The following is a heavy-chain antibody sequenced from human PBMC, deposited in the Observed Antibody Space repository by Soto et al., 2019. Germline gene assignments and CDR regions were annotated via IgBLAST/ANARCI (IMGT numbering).Heavy chain of an antibody. CDR3: ARDMGQAVVTHHDAFDI. CDR2: INTNTGNP. J-gene: IGHJ3*02. D-gene: IGHD2-21*02. CDR1: GYTFTSYA. Sequence: ASVKVSCKASGYTFTSYAMNWVRQAPGQGLEWMGWINTNTGNPTYAQGFTGRFVFSLDTSVSTAYLQICSLKAEDTAVYYCARDMGQAVVTHHDAFDIWGQGTMVTVSS. V-gene: IGHV7-4-1*01.